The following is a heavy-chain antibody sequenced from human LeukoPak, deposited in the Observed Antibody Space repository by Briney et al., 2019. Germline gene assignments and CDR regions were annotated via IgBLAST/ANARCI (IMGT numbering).Heavy chain of an antibody. Sequence: ASVKVSCKASGYTFTSYYMHWVRQAPGQGLEWMGIINPSGGSTSYAQKFQGRVTITADESTSTAYMELSSLRSEDTAVYYCAFSAGWFGEFPYGAFDIWGQGTMVTVSS. J-gene: IGHJ3*02. D-gene: IGHD3-10*01. V-gene: IGHV1-46*01. CDR2: INPSGGST. CDR1: GYTFTSYY. CDR3: AFSAGWFGEFPYGAFDI.